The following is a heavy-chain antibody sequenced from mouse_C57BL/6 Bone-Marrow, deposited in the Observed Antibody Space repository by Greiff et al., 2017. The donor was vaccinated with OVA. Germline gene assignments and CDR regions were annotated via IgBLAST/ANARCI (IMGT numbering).Heavy chain of an antibody. CDR1: GYTFTSYG. CDR2: IYPRSGNT. CDR3: ARRYYPPPGFAY. D-gene: IGHD1-1*01. V-gene: IGHV1-81*01. J-gene: IGHJ3*01. Sequence: VKLQESGAELARPGASVKLSCKASGYTFTSYGISWVKQRTGQGLEWIGEIYPRSGNTYYNEKFKGKATLTADKSSSTAYMELRSLTSEDSAVYFCARRYYPPPGFAYRGQGTLVTVSA.